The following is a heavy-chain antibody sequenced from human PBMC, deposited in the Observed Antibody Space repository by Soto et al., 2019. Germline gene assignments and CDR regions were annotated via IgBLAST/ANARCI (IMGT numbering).Heavy chain of an antibody. D-gene: IGHD2-2*01. V-gene: IGHV4-59*08. CDR3: ARLAEYCSSTSCYSACFDP. J-gene: IGHJ5*02. CDR1: GDSISSYY. CDR2: IYYSGST. Sequence: SETLSLTCTVSGDSISSYYWTWIRQPPGKGLERIGYIYYSGSTNYNPSLKSRVTISVDTSKNQFSLRLSSVTAADTAVYYCARLAEYCSSTSCYSACFDPWCQGTLVT.